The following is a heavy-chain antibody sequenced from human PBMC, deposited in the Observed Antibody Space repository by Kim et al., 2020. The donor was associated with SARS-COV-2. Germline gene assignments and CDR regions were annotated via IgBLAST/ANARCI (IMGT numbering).Heavy chain of an antibody. CDR1: GFTFDDYA. J-gene: IGHJ4*02. D-gene: IGHD4-17*01. CDR3: AKYGYDYGPYFDY. CDR2: ISWNSGSI. V-gene: IGHV3-9*01. Sequence: GGSLRLSCAASGFTFDDYAMHWVRQAPGKGLEWVSGISWNSGSIGYADSVKGRFTISRDNAKNSLYLQMNSLRAEDTALYYCAKYGYDYGPYFDYWGQGTLVTVSS.